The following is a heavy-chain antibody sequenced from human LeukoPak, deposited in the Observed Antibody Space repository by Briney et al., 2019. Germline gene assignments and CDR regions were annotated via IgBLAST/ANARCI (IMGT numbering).Heavy chain of an antibody. CDR3: ARSYGSGSYDAFDI. CDR2: IDWDDDK. D-gene: IGHD3-10*01. CDR1: GFSLSTSGMC. Sequence: ESGPTLVNPTQTLTLTCTFSGFSLSTSGMCVSWIRQPPGKALEWLARIDWDDDKYYSTSLKTRLTISKDTSKNQVVLTMTNMDPVDTATYYCARSYGSGSYDAFDIWGQGTMVTVSS. V-gene: IGHV2-70*11. J-gene: IGHJ3*02.